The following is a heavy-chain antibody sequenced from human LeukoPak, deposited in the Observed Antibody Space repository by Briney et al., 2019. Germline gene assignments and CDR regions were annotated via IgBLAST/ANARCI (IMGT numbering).Heavy chain of an antibody. J-gene: IGHJ6*03. Sequence: GGSLRLSCAASGFTFSSYSMNWVRQAPGKGLEWVSSISSSSSYIYYADSVKGRFTISRDNAKNSLYLQMNSLRAEDTAVYYCAARYSSSWYSWGGYYYMDVWGKGTTVTISS. CDR2: ISSSSSYI. CDR3: AARYSSSWYSWGGYYYMDV. V-gene: IGHV3-21*01. CDR1: GFTFSSYS. D-gene: IGHD6-13*01.